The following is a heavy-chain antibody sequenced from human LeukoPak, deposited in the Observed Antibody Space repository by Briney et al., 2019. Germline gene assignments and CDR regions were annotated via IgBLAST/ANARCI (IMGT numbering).Heavy chain of an antibody. J-gene: IGHJ4*02. CDR3: ARAKLSGYESYYFDY. V-gene: IGHV4-59*08. D-gene: IGHD3-3*01. CDR1: GSSISSYY. Sequence: SETLSLTCTVSGSSISSYYWSWIRQPPGKGLEWIGYIYYSGSTNYNPSLKSRVTISVDTSKNQFSLKLSSVTAADTAVYYCARAKLSGYESYYFDYWGQGTLVTVSS. CDR2: IYYSGST.